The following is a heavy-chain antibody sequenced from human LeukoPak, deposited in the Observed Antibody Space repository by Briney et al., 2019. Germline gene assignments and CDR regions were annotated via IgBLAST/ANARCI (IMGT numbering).Heavy chain of an antibody. V-gene: IGHV4-61*08. CDR3: ARVLGYCSGGSCSGWFDP. Sequence: SETLSLTCTVSGDSVASGGYYWNWIRQPPGKGLEWIGYIYYSVSTNYNLSLKSRVTLSVDTSKNQFSLKLSSVTAADTAVYYCARVLGYCSGGSCSGWFDPWGQGTLVTVSS. CDR2: IYYSVST. D-gene: IGHD2-15*01. J-gene: IGHJ5*02. CDR1: GDSVASGGYY.